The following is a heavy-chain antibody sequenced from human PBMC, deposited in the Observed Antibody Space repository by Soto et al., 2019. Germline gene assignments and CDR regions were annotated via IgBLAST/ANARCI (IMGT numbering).Heavy chain of an antibody. CDR3: ARDPSIVLVPAATYYYYYYGMDV. D-gene: IGHD2-2*01. V-gene: IGHV3-7*01. CDR2: IKQDGNEK. Sequence: GGSLRLSCAVSGFTFSDYWMSWVRQAPGKGLEWVANIKQDGNEKYYVDSVKGRFTISRDNAKNSLYLQMNSLRAEDTAVYYCARDPSIVLVPAATYYYYYYGMDVWGQGTTVTVSS. J-gene: IGHJ6*02. CDR1: GFTFSDYW.